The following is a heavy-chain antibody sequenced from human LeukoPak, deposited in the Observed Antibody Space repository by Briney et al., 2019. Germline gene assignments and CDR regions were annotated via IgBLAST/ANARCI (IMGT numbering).Heavy chain of an antibody. D-gene: IGHD6-19*01. Sequence: SETLSLTCTVSGYSISSGYYWGWIRQPPWKGLEWIGSIYHSGSTYYNPSLKSRVTISLDTSKNHFSLKMSSVTAADTAVYYCARAHRTGWYVFDYWGQGTLVTVSS. CDR3: ARAHRTGWYVFDY. CDR2: IYHSGST. V-gene: IGHV4-38-2*02. J-gene: IGHJ4*02. CDR1: GYSISSGYY.